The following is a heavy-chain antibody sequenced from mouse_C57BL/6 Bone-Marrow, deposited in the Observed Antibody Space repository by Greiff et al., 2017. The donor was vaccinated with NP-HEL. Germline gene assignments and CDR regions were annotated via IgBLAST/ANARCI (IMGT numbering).Heavy chain of an antibody. J-gene: IGHJ4*01. CDR1: GFTIKNTY. V-gene: IGHV14-3*01. CDR3: ARTNYRGMDY. D-gene: IGHD2-14*01. CDR2: LDPANGNT. Sequence: EVQLQQSVAELVRPGASVKLSCTASGFTIKNTYMRWVKQRPDQGLAWLGRLDPANGNTKYAPKVQGKATITADTSSNTAYLQLSSLTSEDTAIYYCARTNYRGMDYWGQGTSVTVSS.